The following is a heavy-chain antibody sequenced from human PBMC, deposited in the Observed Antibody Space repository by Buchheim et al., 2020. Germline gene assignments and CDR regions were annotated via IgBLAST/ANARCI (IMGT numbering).Heavy chain of an antibody. Sequence: QVQLQESGPGLVKPSGTLSLTCAFSVGPISISNWWSWVRQPPGKGLEWIGEIYHSGSTTYNPSLKSRVTISVDKSKNQFSLKLSTVTAADTAVYYCAANNYYDSGGYYSGQTFDYWGQGTL. CDR1: VGPISISNW. CDR2: IYHSGST. CDR3: AANNYYDSGGYYSGQTFDY. J-gene: IGHJ4*02. V-gene: IGHV4-4*02. D-gene: IGHD3-22*01.